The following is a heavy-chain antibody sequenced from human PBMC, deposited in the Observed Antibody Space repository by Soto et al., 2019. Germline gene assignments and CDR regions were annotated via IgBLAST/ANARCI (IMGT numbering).Heavy chain of an antibody. Sequence: SVKVSCKASGGTFSSYAISWVRQAPGQGLEWMGGIIPIFGTANYAQKFQGRVTITADESTSTAYMELTSLRSEDTAVYYCARPNSDISNTRGYYYYGMDVWGQGTTVTVSS. CDR1: GGTFSSYA. J-gene: IGHJ6*02. CDR2: IIPIFGTA. CDR3: ARPNSDISNTRGYYYYGMDV. D-gene: IGHD3-9*01. V-gene: IGHV1-69*13.